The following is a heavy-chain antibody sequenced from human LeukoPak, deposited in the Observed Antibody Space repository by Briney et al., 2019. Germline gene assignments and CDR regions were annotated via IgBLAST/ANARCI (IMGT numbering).Heavy chain of an antibody. CDR2: IKQDGSEK. Sequence: HPGGSLRLSCAASGFTFSSYWMSWVRQAPGKGLEWVANIKQDGSEKYYVDSVKGRFTISRDNSKNMLYLQMNSLGTEDTAVYYCAKDRWGAVASFDYWGQGTLVTVSS. D-gene: IGHD6-19*01. CDR1: GFTFSSYW. CDR3: AKDRWGAVASFDY. J-gene: IGHJ4*02. V-gene: IGHV3-7*01.